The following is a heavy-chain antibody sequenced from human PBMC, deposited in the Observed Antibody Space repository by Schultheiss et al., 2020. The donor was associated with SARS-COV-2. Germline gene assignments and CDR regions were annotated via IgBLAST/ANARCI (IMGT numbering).Heavy chain of an antibody. V-gene: IGHV1-18*01. CDR1: GGTFSSYA. CDR3: ARNGDYYDSSGTTFDY. D-gene: IGHD3-22*01. J-gene: IGHJ4*02. CDR2: ISAYNGNT. Sequence: ASVKVSCKASGGTFSSYAISWVRQAPGQGLEWMGGISAYNGNTNYAQKLQGRVTMTTDTSTSTAYMELRSLRSDDTAVYYCARNGDYYDSSGTTFDYWGQGTLVTVSS.